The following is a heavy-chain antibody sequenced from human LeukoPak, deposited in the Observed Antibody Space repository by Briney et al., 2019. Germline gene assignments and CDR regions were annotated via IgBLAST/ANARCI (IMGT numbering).Heavy chain of an antibody. CDR2: INHSGST. Sequence: GSLRLSCAASGFTFSSYWMSWIRQPPGKGLEWIGEINHSGSTNYNPSLKSRVTISVDTSKNQFSLKLSSVTAADTAVYYCARNKLRYYYGMDVWGQGTTVTVSS. D-gene: IGHD1-26*01. V-gene: IGHV4-34*01. CDR3: ARNKLRYYYGMDV. J-gene: IGHJ6*02. CDR1: GFTFSSYW.